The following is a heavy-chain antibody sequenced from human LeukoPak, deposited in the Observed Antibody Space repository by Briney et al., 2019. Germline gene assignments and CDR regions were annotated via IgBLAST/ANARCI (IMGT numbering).Heavy chain of an antibody. J-gene: IGHJ6*02. D-gene: IGHD2-2*01. CDR2: IYYSGST. CDR1: GGSISSYY. V-gene: IGHV4-59*01. CDR3: ARTLTSGPWRYYGMDV. Sequence: SETLSLTCTVSGGSISSYYWSWIRQPPGKGLEWIGYIYYSGSTNYNPSLKSRVTISVDTSKNQFSLKLSSVTAADTAVYYCARTLTSGPWRYYGMDVWGQGTTVTVSS.